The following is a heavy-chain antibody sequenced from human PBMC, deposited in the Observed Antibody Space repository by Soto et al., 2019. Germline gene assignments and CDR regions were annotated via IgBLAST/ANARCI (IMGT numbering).Heavy chain of an antibody. D-gene: IGHD6-13*01. Sequence: SSETLSLTCAVYGGSFSGYYWSWIRQPPGKGLEWIGEINHSGSTNYNPSLKSRVTISVDTSKNQFSLRLSSVTAADTAVYYCARKLVRFLNWFDPWGQGTLVTVSS. V-gene: IGHV4-34*01. CDR3: ARKLVRFLNWFDP. J-gene: IGHJ5*02. CDR1: GGSFSGYY. CDR2: INHSGST.